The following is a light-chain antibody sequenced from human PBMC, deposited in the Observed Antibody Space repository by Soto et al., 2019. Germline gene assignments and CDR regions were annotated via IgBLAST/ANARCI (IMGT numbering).Light chain of an antibody. Sequence: QSAPTQPPSASGSPGQSVTISCTGTSGDIGGYNYVSWYQQHPGKAPKLLIYEVSKRPSGVPDRFSGSKSGNTASLTVSGPQAEDEADYYCSSYVGTNTLVFGGGTKLTVL. CDR3: SSYVGTNTLV. V-gene: IGLV2-8*01. J-gene: IGLJ2*01. CDR1: SGDIGGYNY. CDR2: EVS.